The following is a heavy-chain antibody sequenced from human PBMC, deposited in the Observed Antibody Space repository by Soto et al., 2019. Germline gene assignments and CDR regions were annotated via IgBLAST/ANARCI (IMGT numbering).Heavy chain of an antibody. V-gene: IGHV1-58*01. CDR3: AAGGIPGIAAAGPSLYYYYGMDV. CDR1: GFTFTSSA. D-gene: IGHD6-13*01. J-gene: IGHJ6*02. Sequence: SVKVSCKASGFTFTSSAVQWVRQARGQRLEWIGWIVVGSGNTNYAQKFQERVTITRDMSTSTAYMELSSLRSEDTAAYYCAAGGIPGIAAAGPSLYYYYGMDVWGQGTTVTVSS. CDR2: IVVGSGNT.